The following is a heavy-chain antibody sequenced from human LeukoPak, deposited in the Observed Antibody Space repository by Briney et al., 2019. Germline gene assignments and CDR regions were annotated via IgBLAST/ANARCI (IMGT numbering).Heavy chain of an antibody. CDR2: IIPIFGTA. CDR3: ARCEVVVAATLRGAFDI. CDR1: GYTFTSYD. D-gene: IGHD2-15*01. Sequence: SVKVSCKASGYTFTSYDISWVRQAPGQGLEWMGGIIPIFGTANYAQKFQGRVTITTDESTSTAYMELSSLRSEDTAVYYCARCEVVVAATLRGAFDIWGQGTMVTVSS. J-gene: IGHJ3*02. V-gene: IGHV1-69*05.